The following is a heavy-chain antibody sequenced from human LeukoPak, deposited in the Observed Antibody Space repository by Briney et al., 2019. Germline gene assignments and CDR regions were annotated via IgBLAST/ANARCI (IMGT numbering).Heavy chain of an antibody. Sequence: GGSLRLSCAASGFTFSSYAMSWVRQAPGKGLEWVSAISGSGGSTYYADSVKGRFTISRDNSKNTLYLQMNSLRAEDTAVYYCAKLGHIVVVPAAILFDYWGQGTLVTVSS. CDR2: ISGSGGST. D-gene: IGHD2-2*01. CDR1: GFTFSSYA. V-gene: IGHV3-23*01. CDR3: AKLGHIVVVPAAILFDY. J-gene: IGHJ4*02.